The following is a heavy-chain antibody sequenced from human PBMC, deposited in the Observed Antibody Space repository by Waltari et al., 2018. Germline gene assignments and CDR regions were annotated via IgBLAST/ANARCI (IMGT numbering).Heavy chain of an antibody. CDR2: IYHSGST. CDR3: ARVDCTGGVCYYFDY. D-gene: IGHD2-8*02. J-gene: IGHJ4*02. CDR1: GYSIRSGYY. V-gene: IGHV4-38-2*02. Sequence: QVQLQESGPGLVKPSETLSLTCTFSGYSIRSGYYWGWIRQPPGKGLEWIGSIYHSGSTYYNPSLKSRVTISVDTSKNQFSLKLSSVTAADTAVYYCARVDCTGGVCYYFDYWGQGTLVTVSS.